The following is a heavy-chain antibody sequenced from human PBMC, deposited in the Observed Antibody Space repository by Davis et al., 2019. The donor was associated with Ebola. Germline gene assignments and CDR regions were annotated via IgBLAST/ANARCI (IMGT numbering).Heavy chain of an antibody. J-gene: IGHJ5*02. V-gene: IGHV3-74*01. CDR2: IDSDGSST. D-gene: IGHD3-22*01. CDR1: GFSFSSYW. Sequence: PGGSLRLSCAASGFSFSSYWIHWVRQAPGKGLVWVSRIDSDGSSTNYADSVKGRFTISRDNAKNSLYLQMNSLRAEDTAVYYCARDLSYYDSSGPGWFDPWGQGTLVTVSS. CDR3: ARDLSYYDSSGPGWFDP.